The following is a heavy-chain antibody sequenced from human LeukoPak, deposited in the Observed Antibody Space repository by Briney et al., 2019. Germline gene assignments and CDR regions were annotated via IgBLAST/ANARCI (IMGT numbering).Heavy chain of an antibody. CDR1: GFTFSSYA. J-gene: IGHJ4*02. V-gene: IGHV3-23*01. CDR2: ISGSGGST. D-gene: IGHD2-2*01. Sequence: GGSLRLSCAASGFTFSSYAMSWVRQAPGKGLEWVSAISGSGGSTYYADSVKGRFTISRDNSMNTLYLQMNSLRAEDTAVYYCANFCSSTSCYGAIFDYWGQGTLVTVSS. CDR3: ANFCSSTSCYGAIFDY.